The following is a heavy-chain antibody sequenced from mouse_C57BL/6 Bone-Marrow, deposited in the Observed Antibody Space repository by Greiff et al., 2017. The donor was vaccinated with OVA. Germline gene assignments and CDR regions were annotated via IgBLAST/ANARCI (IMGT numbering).Heavy chain of an antibody. J-gene: IGHJ4*01. V-gene: IGHV2-5*01. Sequence: QVQLQQSGPGLVQPSQSLSITCTVSGFSLTSYGVHWVRQSPGKGLEWLGVIWRGGSTDYNAAFMSRLSITKDNSKSQVFFKMNSLQADDTAIYYCAKGGITTVVAPYYAMDYWGQGTSVTVSS. CDR2: IWRGGST. CDR3: AKGGITTVVAPYYAMDY. CDR1: GFSLTSYG. D-gene: IGHD1-1*01.